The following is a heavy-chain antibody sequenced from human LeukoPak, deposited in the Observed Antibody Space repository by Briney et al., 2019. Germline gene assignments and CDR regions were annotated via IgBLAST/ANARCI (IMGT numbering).Heavy chain of an antibody. CDR2: ISGSGGST. CDR3: AKERQYYDILTGYYLPYYFDY. Sequence: GGSLRLSCAASGFTFSSYAMSWVRQAPGKGLEWVSAISGSGGSTYYADSVKGRFTISRDNSKNTLYLQMNSLRAEDTAVYYCAKERQYYDILTGYYLPYYFDYWGQGTLVTVSS. V-gene: IGHV3-23*01. D-gene: IGHD3-9*01. CDR1: GFTFSSYA. J-gene: IGHJ4*02.